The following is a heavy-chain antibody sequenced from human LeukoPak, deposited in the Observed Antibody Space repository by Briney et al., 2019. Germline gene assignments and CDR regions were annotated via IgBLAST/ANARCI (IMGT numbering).Heavy chain of an antibody. V-gene: IGHV3-21*01. D-gene: IGHD3-10*02. CDR2: ISSSGSYI. J-gene: IGHJ6*04. CDR1: GSTLSTYT. Sequence: GGSLRLSCAASGSTLSTYTMNWVRQAPGKGLEWVSSISSSGSYIYYADSVKGRFTISRDDAKNSLSLQMNSLRAEDTAVYYCAELGITMIGGVWGKGTTVTISS. CDR3: AELGITMIGGV.